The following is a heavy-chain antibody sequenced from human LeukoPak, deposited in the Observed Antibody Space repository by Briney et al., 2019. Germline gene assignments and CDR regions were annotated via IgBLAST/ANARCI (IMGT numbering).Heavy chain of an antibody. CDR3: ARDRLDGRFDY. J-gene: IGHJ4*02. CDR1: GDSVSSNTAG. V-gene: IGHV6-1*01. D-gene: IGHD2-2*03. Sequence: SQTLSLTCAVSGDSVSSNTAGWSWIRQSPSRGLEWLGRTFYRSTWYNDYALSLKSRISISPDTARNQFSLQLISVTPEDTAVYYCARDRLDGRFDYWGQGTLVTVSS. CDR2: TFYRSTWYN.